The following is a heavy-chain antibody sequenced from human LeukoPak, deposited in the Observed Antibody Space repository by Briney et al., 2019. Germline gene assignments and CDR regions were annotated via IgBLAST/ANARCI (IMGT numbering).Heavy chain of an antibody. CDR1: GGSISSSSYY. D-gene: IGHD5-18*01. J-gene: IGHJ4*02. CDR2: IYYSGST. V-gene: IGHV4-39*07. Sequence: SSETLSLTCTVSGGSISSSSYYWGWIRQPPGKGLEWIGSIYYSGSTYYNPSLKSRVTISVDTSKNQFSLKLSSVTAADTAVYHCARVDTAMVDYWGQGTLVTVSS. CDR3: ARVDTAMVDY.